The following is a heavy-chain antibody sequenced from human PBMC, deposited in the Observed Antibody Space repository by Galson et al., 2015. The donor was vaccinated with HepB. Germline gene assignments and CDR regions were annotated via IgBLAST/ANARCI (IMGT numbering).Heavy chain of an antibody. CDR1: GFTFSSYA. Sequence: SLRLSCAASGFTFSSYAMSWVRQAPGKGLEWVSAISGSGGSTYYADSVKGRFTISRDNSKNTLYLQMNSLRAEDTAVYYCAKDVSDSKTYYYDSSGYHVDYWGQGTLVTVSS. J-gene: IGHJ4*02. D-gene: IGHD3-22*01. CDR2: ISGSGGST. CDR3: AKDVSDSKTYYYDSSGYHVDY. V-gene: IGHV3-23*01.